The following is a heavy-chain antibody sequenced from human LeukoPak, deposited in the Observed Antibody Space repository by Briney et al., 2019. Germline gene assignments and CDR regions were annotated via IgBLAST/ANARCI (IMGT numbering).Heavy chain of an antibody. V-gene: IGHV4-31*03. Sequence: SETVSLTCTVSGGSISSGGYYWSWIRQHPGKGLEWIGYIYYSGSTYYNPSLKSRVTISVDTSKNQFSLKLSSVTAADTAVYYCARTIFGVVRDYYASDYWGQGTLVTVSS. CDR2: IYYSGST. D-gene: IGHD3-3*01. CDR1: GGSISSGGYY. CDR3: ARTIFGVVRDYYASDY. J-gene: IGHJ4*02.